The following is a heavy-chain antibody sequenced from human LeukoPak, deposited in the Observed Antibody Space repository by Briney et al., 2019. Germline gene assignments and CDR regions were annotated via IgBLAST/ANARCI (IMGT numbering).Heavy chain of an antibody. CDR2: INHSGST. J-gene: IGHJ6*02. D-gene: IGHD2-2*01. Sequence: SETLSLTCAVYGGSFSGYYWSWIRQPPGKGLEWIGEINHSGSTNYNPSLKSRVTISVDTSKNQFSLKLSSVTAADTAVYYCARGGGYCSSTSCYQLYYYYYYGMDVWGQGTTVTVSS. CDR3: ARGGGYCSSTSCYQLYYYYYYGMDV. V-gene: IGHV4-34*01. CDR1: GGSFSGYY.